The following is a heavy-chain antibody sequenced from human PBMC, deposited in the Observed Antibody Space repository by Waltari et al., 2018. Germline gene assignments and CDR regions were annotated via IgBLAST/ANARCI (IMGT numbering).Heavy chain of an antibody. Sequence: ETQLVESGGGLVQPGGSLRLSCAASGFNCFGHSMNWVRQAPGKGLEWVSYISNTRSPIYYADSVKGRFTISRDNAKNSLYLQMNDLRAEDTAMYYCVGIVNVEFDAFDLWGQGTMVTVSS. CDR1: GFNCFGHS. J-gene: IGHJ3*01. D-gene: IGHD1-26*01. CDR3: VGIVNVEFDAFDL. CDR2: ISNTRSPI. V-gene: IGHV3-48*01.